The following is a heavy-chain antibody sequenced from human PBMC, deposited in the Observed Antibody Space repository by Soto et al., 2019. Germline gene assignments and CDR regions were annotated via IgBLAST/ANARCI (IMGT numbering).Heavy chain of an antibody. J-gene: IGHJ4*02. CDR1: GYTFSNYD. CDR2: VNPNNGDT. CDR3: AKVSRKGSAIDFDY. V-gene: IGHV1-8*01. Sequence: QVQLVQSGAELKKPGASVKVSCKASGYTFSNYDMNWVRQATGQGPEWIGWVNPNNGDTGYAQKFQGRVTLTTDISKTTAYMELTSLRSEDPAIYYCAKVSRKGSAIDFDYWGQGTLITVSS. D-gene: IGHD3-10*01.